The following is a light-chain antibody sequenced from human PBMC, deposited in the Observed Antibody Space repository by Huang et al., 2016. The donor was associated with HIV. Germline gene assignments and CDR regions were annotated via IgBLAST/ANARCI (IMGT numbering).Light chain of an antibody. Sequence: EIVLTQSPGTLSLSPGERATLSCRASQNINSAYLAWYQQKPGKAPSLLIYGASNRATGVPDRCSGSGSGTDFTLTINRLEPDDFAVFYCQQYDTSPLTFGQGTRLEMK. J-gene: IGKJ5*01. CDR2: GAS. V-gene: IGKV3-20*01. CDR1: QNINSAY. CDR3: QQYDTSPLT.